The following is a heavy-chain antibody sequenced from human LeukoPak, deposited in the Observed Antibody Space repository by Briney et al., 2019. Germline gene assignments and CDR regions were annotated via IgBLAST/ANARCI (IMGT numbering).Heavy chain of an antibody. Sequence: GGSLRLSCAASGFTLSSYEMNWVRQAPGQGLEWVACISKSRNYIYYADSVKGRFTISRDDAKSSLYLQMDSLRVEDTAVYYCARDHQAYCSGGSCTSFDYWGQGTLVTVSS. CDR1: GFTLSSYE. CDR3: ARDHQAYCSGGSCTSFDY. CDR2: ISKSRNYI. V-gene: IGHV3-21*01. J-gene: IGHJ4*02. D-gene: IGHD2-15*01.